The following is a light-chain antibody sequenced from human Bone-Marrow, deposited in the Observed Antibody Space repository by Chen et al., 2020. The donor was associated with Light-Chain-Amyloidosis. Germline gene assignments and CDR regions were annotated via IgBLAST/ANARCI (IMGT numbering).Light chain of an antibody. CDR1: DLPTKY. J-gene: IGLJ2*01. CDR2: RDT. CDR3: QSADRSGTYEVI. Sequence: SYELPQPPSVSVSPGQTARITCSGDDLPTKYAYWYQQKPGQAPVLVIHRDTERPSGISERFSGSSSGTTATLTISGVRAEDEADYHCQSADRSGTYEVIFGGGTKLTVL. V-gene: IGLV3-25*03.